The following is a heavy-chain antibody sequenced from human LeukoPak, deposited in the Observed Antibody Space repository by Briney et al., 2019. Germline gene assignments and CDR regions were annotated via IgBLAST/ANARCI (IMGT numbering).Heavy chain of an antibody. CDR1: GFNFSTYW. D-gene: IGHD2-2*02. V-gene: IGHV3-7*01. Sequence: GGSLRLSCAASGFNFSTYWMSWVRQAPGKGLEWVANIKQDGSEKYYVDSVKGRFTISRDNAKNSLYLQMNSLRAEDTAVYYCARVGDIVVLPAAIASDAFDIWGQGTMVTVSS. CDR3: ARVGDIVVLPAAIASDAFDI. J-gene: IGHJ3*02. CDR2: IKQDGSEK.